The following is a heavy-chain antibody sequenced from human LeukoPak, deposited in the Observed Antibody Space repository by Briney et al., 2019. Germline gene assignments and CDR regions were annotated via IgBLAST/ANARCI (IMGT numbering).Heavy chain of an antibody. Sequence: GGPLRLSCAASGFTFSSYSMNWVREAPGKGREWVSYISSTSSTIYYADSVKGRFTISRDNAKNSLYLQMNSLRAEDTAVFYCARDFGARGWFDYWGQGTLVTGSS. V-gene: IGHV3-48*01. CDR2: ISSTSSTI. J-gene: IGHJ4*02. CDR1: GFTFSSYS. CDR3: ARDFGARGWFDY. D-gene: IGHD6-19*01.